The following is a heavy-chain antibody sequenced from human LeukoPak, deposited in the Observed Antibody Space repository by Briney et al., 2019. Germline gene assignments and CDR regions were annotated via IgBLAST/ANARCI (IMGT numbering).Heavy chain of an antibody. V-gene: IGHV3-23*01. CDR2: ISGSGYST. CDR3: AKDGGSGSYLYYYYYYYMDV. J-gene: IGHJ6*03. CDR1: GFTFSHYG. Sequence: GGSLRLSCAASGFTFSHYGMSWVRQAPGKGLEWVSAISGSGYSTYYADSVKGRFTISRDDSKNTLYLQMNSLRAEDTAVYYCAKDGGSGSYLYYYYYYYMDVWGKGTTVTISS. D-gene: IGHD3-10*01.